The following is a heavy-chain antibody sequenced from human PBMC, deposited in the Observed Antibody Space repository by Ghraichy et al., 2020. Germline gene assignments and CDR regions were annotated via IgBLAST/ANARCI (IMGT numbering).Heavy chain of an antibody. Sequence: GGSLRLSCAASGFTVSNTYMSWVRQAPGRGLEWVSVLYRDGSTYYADSVKGRFTISRDNSKNTLYLQMNSLRAEDMAVYYCASDGGGLLLFGEPSWGMDVWGQGTTVTVSS. CDR1: GFTVSNTY. D-gene: IGHD3-10*01. J-gene: IGHJ6*02. CDR3: ASDGGGLLLFGEPSWGMDV. V-gene: IGHV3-53*01. CDR2: LYRDGST.